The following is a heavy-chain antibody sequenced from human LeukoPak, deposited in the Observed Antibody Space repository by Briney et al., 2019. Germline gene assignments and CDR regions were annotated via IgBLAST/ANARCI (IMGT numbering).Heavy chain of an antibody. J-gene: IGHJ4*02. CDR1: GYTFTAYS. CDR3: ARNNGAGSYFPY. V-gene: IGHV1-2*02. D-gene: IGHD3-10*01. CDR2: INPNSGGT. Sequence: ASVKVSCKASGYTFTAYSMYWVRQAPGQGLEWMGWINPNSGGTSYAQRFQGRVTVTRDTSISTAYMELTRLTPDDTAVYYCARNNGAGSYFPYWSQGTLVTVSS.